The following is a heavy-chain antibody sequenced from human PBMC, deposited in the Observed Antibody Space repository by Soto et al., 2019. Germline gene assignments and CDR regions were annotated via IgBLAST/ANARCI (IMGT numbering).Heavy chain of an antibody. J-gene: IGHJ4*02. CDR1: GFTFSSYG. CDR2: IWYDGSNK. D-gene: IGHD6-13*01. CDR3: ARDTESTAAAEIDY. Sequence: GGSLRLSCAASGFTFSSYGMHWVRQAPGKGLEWVAVIWYDGSNKYYADSVKGRFTISRDNSKNTLYLQMNSLRAEDTAVYYCARDTESTAAAEIDYWGQGTLVTVSS. V-gene: IGHV3-33*01.